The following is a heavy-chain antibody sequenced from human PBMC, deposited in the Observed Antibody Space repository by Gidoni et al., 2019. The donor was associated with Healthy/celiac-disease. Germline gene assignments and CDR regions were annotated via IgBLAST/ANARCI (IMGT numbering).Heavy chain of an antibody. J-gene: IGHJ4*02. CDR2: IRSKAYGGTT. V-gene: IGHV3-49*05. CDR3: TREASDIVATAFDY. D-gene: IGHD5-12*01. Sequence: EVQLVESGGGLVKPGRSLRLDCTASGFTLGDYAMRWFRQAPGQGLEWVGFIRSKAYGGTTEYAASVKGRFTISRDDSKSIAYLQMNSLKTEDTAVYYCTREASDIVATAFDYWGQGTLVTVSS. CDR1: GFTLGDYA.